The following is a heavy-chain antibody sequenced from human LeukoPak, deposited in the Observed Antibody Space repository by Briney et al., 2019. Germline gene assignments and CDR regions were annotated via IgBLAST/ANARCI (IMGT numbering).Heavy chain of an antibody. CDR2: IYYSGST. CDR3: AKVVSYQLPLEYYYYMDV. CDR1: GGSISSYY. D-gene: IGHD2-2*01. Sequence: SETLSLTCTVSGGSISSYYWSWIRQPPGKGLEWIGYIYYSGSTNYNPSLKSRVTISVDTSKNQFSLKLSSVTAADTAVYYCAKVVSYQLPLEYYYYMDVWGKGTTVTVSS. V-gene: IGHV4-59*01. J-gene: IGHJ6*03.